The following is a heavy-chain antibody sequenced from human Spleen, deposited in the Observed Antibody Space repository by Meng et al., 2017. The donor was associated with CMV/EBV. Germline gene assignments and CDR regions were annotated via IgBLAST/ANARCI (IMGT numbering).Heavy chain of an antibody. CDR3: ARAYSSSPDY. D-gene: IGHD6-13*01. CDR1: GFTFSTYW. V-gene: IGHV3-74*01. CDR2: ISSDGRST. J-gene: IGHJ4*02. Sequence: GESLKISCAASGFTFSTYWMHWVRQPPGKGLVWVSRISSDGRSTRYADSVKGRFTISRDNAKNTLYVQMNSLRAEDTAVYYCARAYSSSPDYWGQGTLVTVSS.